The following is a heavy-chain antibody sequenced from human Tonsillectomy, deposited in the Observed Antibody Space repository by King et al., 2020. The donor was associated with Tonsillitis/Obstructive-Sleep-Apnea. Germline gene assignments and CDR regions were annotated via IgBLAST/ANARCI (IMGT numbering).Heavy chain of an antibody. D-gene: IGHD3-3*01. CDR1: GFTFSSYA. V-gene: IGHV3-30*04. CDR3: ARSDYDFWSGYPDY. CDR2: TSYDGSNK. Sequence: VQLVESGGGVVQPGRSLILSCAASGFTFSSYAMHWVRQAPGKGLEWVAVTSYDGSNKYYADSVKGRFTISRDNSKNTLYLQMNSLRPEDTAVYYCARSDYDFWSGYPDYWGQGTLVTVSS. J-gene: IGHJ4*02.